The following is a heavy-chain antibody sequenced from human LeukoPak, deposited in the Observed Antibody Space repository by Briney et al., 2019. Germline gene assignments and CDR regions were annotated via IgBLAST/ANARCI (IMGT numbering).Heavy chain of an antibody. CDR2: ISDSGGST. Sequence: GGSLRLSCVASGFAFRNNAMNWVRQAPGKGLEWVSLISDSGGSTNYADSVKGRFTISRDNAKNSLYLQMNSLRAEDTAVYYCAREGWFGELEYWGQGTLLTVSS. V-gene: IGHV3-23*01. CDR3: AREGWFGELEY. D-gene: IGHD3-10*01. J-gene: IGHJ4*02. CDR1: GFAFRNNA.